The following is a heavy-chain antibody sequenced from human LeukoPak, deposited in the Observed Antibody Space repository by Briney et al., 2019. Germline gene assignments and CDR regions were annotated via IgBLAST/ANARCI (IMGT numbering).Heavy chain of an antibody. J-gene: IGHJ3*02. CDR1: GFTFTSSA. CDR2: INPNSGGT. Sequence: ASVKVSCKASGFTFTSSAVQWVRQAPGQGLEWMGWINPNSGGTNYAQKFQGRVTMTRDTSISTAYMDLSRLRSDDTAVYYCARHGRFYDAFDIWGQGTMVTVSS. V-gene: IGHV1-2*02. D-gene: IGHD3-3*01. CDR3: ARHGRFYDAFDI.